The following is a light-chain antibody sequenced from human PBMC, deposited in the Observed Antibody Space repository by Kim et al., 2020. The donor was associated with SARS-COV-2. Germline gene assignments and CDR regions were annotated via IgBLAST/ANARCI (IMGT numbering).Light chain of an antibody. CDR3: ASWDDSLSGWV. J-gene: IGLJ3*02. CDR2: RND. Sequence: ELTQPPSASGTPGQRVTISCSGSSSNIGSNYVYWHQQHPGTAPKVFIYRNDQRPSGVPDRFSGSKSGTSASLAISGLRSEDEADYYCASWDDSLSGWVFGGGTKLTVL. V-gene: IGLV1-47*01. CDR1: SSNIGSNY.